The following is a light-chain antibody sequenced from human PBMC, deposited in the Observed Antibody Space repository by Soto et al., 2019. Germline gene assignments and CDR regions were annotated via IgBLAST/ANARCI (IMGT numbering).Light chain of an antibody. CDR3: AAWDDSLNAVI. CDR1: SSNIANNA. CDR2: YDD. Sequence: QSVLTQPPSVSEAPRQRVTISCSGSSSNIANNAVNWYQLLPGKAPKLLIYYDDLLPSGVSDRFSGSKSGTSASLAISGLQSEDEADYYCAAWDDSLNAVIFGGGTKLTVL. V-gene: IGLV1-36*01. J-gene: IGLJ2*01.